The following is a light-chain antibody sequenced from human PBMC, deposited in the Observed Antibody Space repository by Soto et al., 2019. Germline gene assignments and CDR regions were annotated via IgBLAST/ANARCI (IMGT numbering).Light chain of an antibody. CDR1: SSDVGGYNY. J-gene: IGLJ1*01. Sequence: LNQPASGTGSPGEAITIFCTETSSDVGGYNYVSWRQQHPGKAPKLMIYDVSNRPSGVSNRFSGSKSGNTASLTISGLQAEDEADYYCSSYTSSSTPYVFGTGTKVTVL. CDR2: DVS. V-gene: IGLV2-14*01. CDR3: SSYTSSSTPYV.